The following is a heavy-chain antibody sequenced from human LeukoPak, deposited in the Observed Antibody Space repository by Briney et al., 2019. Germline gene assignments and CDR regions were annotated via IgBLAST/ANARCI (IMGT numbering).Heavy chain of an antibody. J-gene: IGHJ4*02. D-gene: IGHD4-17*01. CDR3: ARVSTVTTFDY. V-gene: IGHV4-30-2*01. CDR1: GGSISSGGFS. CDR2: IYHSGST. Sequence: PSETLSLTCAVSGGSISSGGFSWSWIRQPPGKGLEWIGYIYHSGSTYYNPSLKSRVTISVDRSKNQFSLKLSSATAADTAVYYCARVSTVTTFDYWGQGTLVTVSS.